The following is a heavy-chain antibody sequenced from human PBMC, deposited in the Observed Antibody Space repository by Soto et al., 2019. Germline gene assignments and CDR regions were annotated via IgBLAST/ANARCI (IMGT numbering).Heavy chain of an antibody. J-gene: IGHJ4*02. Sequence: GGSLRLSCAASGFTFSSYGMHWVRQAPGKGLEWVAVISYDGSNKYYADSVKGRFTISRDNSKNTLYLQMNSLRAEDTAVYYCAKDQIQPGSDCSSTSCYPQYYFDYWGQGTLVTVSS. CDR2: ISYDGSNK. D-gene: IGHD2-2*01. CDR3: AKDQIQPGSDCSSTSCYPQYYFDY. CDR1: GFTFSSYG. V-gene: IGHV3-30*18.